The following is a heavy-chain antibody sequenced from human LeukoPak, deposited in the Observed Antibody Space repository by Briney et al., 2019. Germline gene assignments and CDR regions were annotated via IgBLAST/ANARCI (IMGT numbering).Heavy chain of an antibody. Sequence: GGSLRLSCAASGFTFSSYGMHWVRQAPGKGLEWVAVIWHDGSNKYYADSVKGRFTISRDNSKNTLYLHMDSLRGEDTAVYYCARETAGSGSYYRYFQHWGQGTLVTVSS. CDR2: IWHDGSNK. CDR1: GFTFSSYG. J-gene: IGHJ1*01. CDR3: ARETAGSGSYYRYFQH. D-gene: IGHD1-26*01. V-gene: IGHV3-33*01.